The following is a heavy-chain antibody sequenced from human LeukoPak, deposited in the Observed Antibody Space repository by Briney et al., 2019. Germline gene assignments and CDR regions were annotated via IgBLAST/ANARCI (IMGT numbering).Heavy chain of an antibody. CDR3: ARVSWTPNSGWYYFDY. Sequence: QPGGSLRLSCAASGFAFSDSWMTWIRQAPGKGLEWVANIKQDGSEKYYVDSVKGRFTISRDNAKNSLYLQMNSLRAEDTAVYYCARVSWTPNSGWYYFDYWGQGTLVTVSS. CDR2: IKQDGSEK. V-gene: IGHV3-7*01. J-gene: IGHJ4*02. CDR1: GFAFSDSW. D-gene: IGHD6-19*01.